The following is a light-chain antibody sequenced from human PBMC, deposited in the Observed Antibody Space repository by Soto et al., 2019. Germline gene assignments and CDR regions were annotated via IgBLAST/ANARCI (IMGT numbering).Light chain of an antibody. CDR1: QSVLYSSNNKNY. CDR2: WAS. CDR3: QQYYSTFTWT. V-gene: IGKV4-1*01. J-gene: IGKJ1*01. Sequence: DIVLTQSPDSLAVSLGERATINCKSSQSVLYSSNNKNYLAWYQQKPGQPPKLLFYWASTRESGVPDRFSGSGSGTDFTLTISSLQAEDVAVYYCQQYYSTFTWTFGQGTKVEIK.